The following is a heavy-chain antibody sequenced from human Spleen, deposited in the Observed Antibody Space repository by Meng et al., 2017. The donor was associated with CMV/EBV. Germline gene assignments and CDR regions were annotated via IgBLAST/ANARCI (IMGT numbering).Heavy chain of an antibody. CDR1: GFTFSSND. Sequence: GGSLRLSCAASGFTFSSNDMHWVRQTTGKGLEWVSAIGTAGDTYYPGSVKGRFTISRENAKNRLYLQMNSLRTEDTAVYYCAKDLVGPVVVIAPNALDIWGQGTMVTVSS. V-gene: IGHV3-13*01. D-gene: IGHD2-21*01. CDR3: AKDLVGPVVVIAPNALDI. CDR2: IGTAGDT. J-gene: IGHJ3*02.